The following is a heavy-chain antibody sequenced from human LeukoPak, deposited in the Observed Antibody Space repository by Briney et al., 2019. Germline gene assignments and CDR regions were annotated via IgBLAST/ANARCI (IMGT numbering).Heavy chain of an antibody. CDR2: IASKTDGGTT. Sequence: GGSLRLSCAASGFTFSQYWMSWVRQAPGKGLEWVGRIASKTDGGTTDYVAPVKGRFTISRDDSKNTLFLQMNSLKTEDTAVYYCTTGIRGDCGQGTLVTVSS. CDR3: TTGIRGD. CDR1: GFTFSQYW. V-gene: IGHV3-15*04. J-gene: IGHJ4*02.